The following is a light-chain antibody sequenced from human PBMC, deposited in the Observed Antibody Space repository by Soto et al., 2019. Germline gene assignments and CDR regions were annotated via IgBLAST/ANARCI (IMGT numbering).Light chain of an antibody. Sequence: DIQMTQSPSSLPASVGDRVTITCRAIQRISSYLNWYQQKPGKAPKLLLYAASSLQSGVPSRFSGSGSGTDLTGTISSLHPEDFATYYCKQSYSTPRTFGGGTKGAIK. V-gene: IGKV1-39*01. CDR2: AAS. J-gene: IGKJ4*01. CDR3: KQSYSTPRT. CDR1: QRISSY.